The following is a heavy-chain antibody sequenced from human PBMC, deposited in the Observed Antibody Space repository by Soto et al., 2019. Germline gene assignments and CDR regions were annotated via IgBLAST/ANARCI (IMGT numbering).Heavy chain of an antibody. D-gene: IGHD3-16*01. CDR1: GFTVSTKY. CDR2: IYSGGST. V-gene: IGHV3-66*01. Sequence: EVQLVESGGGLVQPGGSLRLSCAASGFTVSTKYMSWVRQAPGKGLEWGSVIYSGGSTFYADSVRGRFTISRDNSKNTVNLQMNSLRAADTAVYYCARDPWAADYWGQGTLVTVSS. CDR3: ARDPWAADY. J-gene: IGHJ4*02.